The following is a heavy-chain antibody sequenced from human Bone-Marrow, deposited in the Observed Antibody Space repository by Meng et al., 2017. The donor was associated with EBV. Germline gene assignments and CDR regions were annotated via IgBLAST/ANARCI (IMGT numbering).Heavy chain of an antibody. V-gene: IGHV1-69*01. CDR2: LIPMSGAP. J-gene: IGHJ4*02. CDR3: ASESGRGFTPDY. Sequence: QVEGGQSGGEGKKPGSLVKVSCWTSGGTFNSDAVSWVRQAPGQGLEWMGGLIPMSGAPHYAQKFQGRVTITADESTSTHYMDLSNLRSDDTAMYYCASESGRGFTPDYWGQGTLVTVSS. D-gene: IGHD3-10*01. CDR1: GGTFNSDA.